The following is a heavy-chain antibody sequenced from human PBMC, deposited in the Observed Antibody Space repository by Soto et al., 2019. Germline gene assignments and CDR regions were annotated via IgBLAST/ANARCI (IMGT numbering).Heavy chain of an antibody. J-gene: IGHJ4*02. CDR2: ISGSGGST. CDR1: GFTFSSYA. D-gene: IGHD6-19*01. CDR3: AKDQDTSGDLLCDY. V-gene: IGHV3-23*01. Sequence: EVQLLESGGGLVQPGGSLRLSCAASGFTFSSYAMNWVRQAPGKGLEWVSAISGSGGSTYYADSVKGRFTISRDNTKNTLYLQMNSLRAEDTAVYYCAKDQDTSGDLLCDYWGQGTLVTVSS.